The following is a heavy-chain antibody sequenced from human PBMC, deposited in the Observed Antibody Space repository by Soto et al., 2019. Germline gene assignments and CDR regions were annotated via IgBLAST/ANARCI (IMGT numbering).Heavy chain of an antibody. Sequence: QVQLEQSGAEVKKPGSSVKVSCKASGGTLSDHGVAWLRQGPGQGLEWMGGTIPVFNTAKYAQKFQGRVTVTADKFTNITYMELSSLRSEDTAFYFCARGVYGSGNYYTGPSAFDIWGQGTMVIVSS. CDR2: TIPVFNTA. D-gene: IGHD3-10*01. CDR3: ARGVYGSGNYYTGPSAFDI. V-gene: IGHV1-69*06. J-gene: IGHJ3*02. CDR1: GGTLSDHG.